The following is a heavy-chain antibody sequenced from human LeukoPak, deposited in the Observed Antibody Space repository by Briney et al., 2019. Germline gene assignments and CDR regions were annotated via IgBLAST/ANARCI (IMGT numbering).Heavy chain of an antibody. CDR2: ISAYNGNT. CDR3: ARDYYYDSSGYPPSV. Sequence: ASVTVSCKASGYTFTTYGISWVRQAPGQGLEWMGWISAYNGNTNYGQNLQGRVTMTTDTSTTTAYMELRSLRSDDTAVYYCARDYYYDSSGYPPSVWGQGTLVTVSS. V-gene: IGHV1-18*01. D-gene: IGHD3-22*01. J-gene: IGHJ4*02. CDR1: GYTFTTYG.